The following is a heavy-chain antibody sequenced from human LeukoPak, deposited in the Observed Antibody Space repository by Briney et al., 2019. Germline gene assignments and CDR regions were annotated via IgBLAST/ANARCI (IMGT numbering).Heavy chain of an antibody. D-gene: IGHD1-26*01. J-gene: IGHJ4*02. V-gene: IGHV1-2*02. CDR2: INPNSGGT. Sequence: SVKVSCKASGYTFTDYYMYWVRQAPGQGLEWMGWINPNSGGTNYAQKFQGRVTMTRDTSISTAYMELSRLRSDDTAVYYCAREGPIVGATHLVDYWGQGTLVTVSS. CDR1: GYTFTDYY. CDR3: AREGPIVGATHLVDY.